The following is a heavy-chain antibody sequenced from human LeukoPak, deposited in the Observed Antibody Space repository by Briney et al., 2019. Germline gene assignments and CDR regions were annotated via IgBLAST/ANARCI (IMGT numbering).Heavy chain of an antibody. J-gene: IGHJ2*01. Sequence: SETLSLTCTVSGGSISSGAYYWSWIRQPPGKGLEWIGYIYYSGSTNYNPSLKSRVTISVDTSKNQFSLKLSSVTAADTAVYYCARGREYSSSHWYFDLWGRGTLVTVSS. V-gene: IGHV4-61*08. CDR2: IYYSGST. CDR1: GGSISSGAYY. CDR3: ARGREYSSSHWYFDL. D-gene: IGHD6-6*01.